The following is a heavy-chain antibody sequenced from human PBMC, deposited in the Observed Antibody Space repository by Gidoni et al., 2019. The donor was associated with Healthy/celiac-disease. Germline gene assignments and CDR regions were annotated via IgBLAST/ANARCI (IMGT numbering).Heavy chain of an antibody. J-gene: IGHJ3*02. V-gene: IGHV4-4*07. Sequence: QVQSQESGAGLVKHSETLSLTCTVSGGSISSYYWSWTRQPAGKGLEWIGRIYTSGSTNYNPSLKSRVTMSVDTSKNQFSLKLSSVTAADTAVYDCAREHSSGWSDAFDIWGQGTMVTVSS. CDR1: GGSISSYY. CDR2: IYTSGST. CDR3: AREHSSGWSDAFDI. D-gene: IGHD6-19*01.